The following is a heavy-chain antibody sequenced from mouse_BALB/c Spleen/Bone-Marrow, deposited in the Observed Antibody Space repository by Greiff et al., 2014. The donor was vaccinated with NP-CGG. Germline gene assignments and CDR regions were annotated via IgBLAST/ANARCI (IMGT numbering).Heavy chain of an antibody. D-gene: IGHD2-14*01. Sequence: EVQVVESGTVLARPGASVKMSCKASGYTFTNYWMHWVKQRPGQGLEWIGAIYPGNSDTSYNQKFKGKAKLTAVTSTSTAYMELSSLTNEDSAVYYCTRYYYRFSAWFAYWGQGTLVTVSA. CDR3: TRYYYRFSAWFAY. CDR1: GYTFTNYW. J-gene: IGHJ3*01. V-gene: IGHV1-5*01. CDR2: IYPGNSDT.